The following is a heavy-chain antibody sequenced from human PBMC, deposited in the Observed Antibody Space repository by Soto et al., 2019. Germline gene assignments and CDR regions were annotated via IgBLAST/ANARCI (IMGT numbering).Heavy chain of an antibody. V-gene: IGHV3-23*01. CDR3: AKGRGGSGSLPPRVDF. CDR1: GFTFNNYA. Sequence: EVQLLESGGGLVQPGGSLRLSCAASGFTFNNYAMTWVRQAPGKGLEWVSAISGGGDTTSYAGSVKGRFTVSRDGSKNTLYLQMSSLRAEDTALYYCAKGRGGSGSLPPRVDFWGQGTLVTVSS. J-gene: IGHJ4*02. CDR2: ISGGGDTT. D-gene: IGHD3-10*01.